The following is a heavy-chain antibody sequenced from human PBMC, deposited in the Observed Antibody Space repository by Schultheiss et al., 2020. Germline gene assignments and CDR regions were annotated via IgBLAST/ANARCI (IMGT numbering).Heavy chain of an antibody. CDR2: ISSSSSYI. D-gene: IGHD3-22*01. V-gene: IGHV3-21*01. CDR1: GFTFSNYD. J-gene: IGHJ4*02. CDR3: ARDIVSNSRGDLFDY. Sequence: GGSLRLSCAASGFTFSNYDMTWARQAPGKGLEWVSSISSSSSYIYYADSVKGRFTISGDNAKNSLYLQMNSLRSEDAAVYYCARDIVSNSRGDLFDYWGQGTLVTVSS.